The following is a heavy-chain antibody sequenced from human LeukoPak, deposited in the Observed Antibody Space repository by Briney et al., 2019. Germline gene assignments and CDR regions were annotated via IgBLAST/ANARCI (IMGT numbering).Heavy chain of an antibody. CDR2: MNPNSGNT. CDR1: GYTFTSYD. D-gene: IGHD3-9*01. V-gene: IGHV1-8*01. Sequence: GASVKVSCKASGYTFTSYDINWARQATGQGLEWMGWMNPNSGNTGYAQKFQGRVTMTRNTSISTAYMELSSLRSEDTAVYYCARGPYDILTGFRVVDYWGQGTLVTVSS. J-gene: IGHJ4*02. CDR3: ARGPYDILTGFRVVDY.